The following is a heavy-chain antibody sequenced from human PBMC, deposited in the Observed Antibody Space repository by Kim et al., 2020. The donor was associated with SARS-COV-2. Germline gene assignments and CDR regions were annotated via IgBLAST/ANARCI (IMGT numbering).Heavy chain of an antibody. V-gene: IGHV4-59*13. CDR3: ARETAMVRRFDP. CDR1: GGSISSYY. D-gene: IGHD5-18*01. J-gene: IGHJ5*02. CDR2: IYYSGST. Sequence: SETLSLTCTVSGGSISSYYWSWIRQPPGKGLEWIGYIYYSGSTNYNPSLKSRVTISVDTSKNQFSLKLSSVTAADTAVYYCARETAMVRRFDPWGQGTLVTVSS.